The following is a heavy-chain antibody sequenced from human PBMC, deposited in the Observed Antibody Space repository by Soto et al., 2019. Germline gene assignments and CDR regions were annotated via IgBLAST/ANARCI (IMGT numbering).Heavy chain of an antibody. Sequence: QVQLVQSGAEVKKPGSSVKVSCKASGDTFSTYSISWVRQAPGQGLEWMGGIIAMFGVAVYAQKFQGRVTITADDPTSTVYMVLSSLRSEDTAFYYCAREVQGNSSRHLTWFDPWGQGSLVTVSS. CDR1: GDTFSTYS. CDR3: AREVQGNSSRHLTWFDP. CDR2: IIAMFGVA. J-gene: IGHJ5*02. D-gene: IGHD1-1*01. V-gene: IGHV1-69*01.